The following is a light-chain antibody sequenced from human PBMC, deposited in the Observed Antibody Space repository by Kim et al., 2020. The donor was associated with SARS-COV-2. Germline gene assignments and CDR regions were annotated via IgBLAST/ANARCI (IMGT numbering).Light chain of an antibody. Sequence: SYELTQPPSMSVAPGKTATITCVGNNIRYKRVHWYQQKPGHAPVLVISFDSDRPSGIPGRFSGSNSGTTATLTISRVEAVDEADYYCQVYDSDGDHVVFGGGTKLTVL. CDR3: QVYDSDGDHVV. V-gene: IGLV3-21*04. J-gene: IGLJ2*01. CDR2: FDS. CDR1: NIRYKR.